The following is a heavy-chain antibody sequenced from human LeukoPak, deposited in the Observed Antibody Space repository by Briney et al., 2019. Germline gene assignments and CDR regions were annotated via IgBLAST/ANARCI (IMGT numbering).Heavy chain of an antibody. CDR3: AKPARRVVVAAACDC. J-gene: IGHJ4*02. Sequence: GGPLRPSCAAPGFTFSSNPLTWVRQAPGKGLEWSSAISGSVVSTYYADLVKGRFTISRDNSKNTLYLQMNSLRAEDTAVYYCAKPARRVVVAAACDCWGQGTLVTVSS. V-gene: IGHV3-23*01. CDR2: ISGSVVST. D-gene: IGHD2-15*01. CDR1: GFTFSSNP.